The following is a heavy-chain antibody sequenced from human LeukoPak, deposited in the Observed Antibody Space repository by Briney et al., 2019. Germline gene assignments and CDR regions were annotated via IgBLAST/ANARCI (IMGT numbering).Heavy chain of an antibody. CDR3: AKDRSYLHYYGSGSYLDY. J-gene: IGHJ4*02. CDR1: GFTFSSYG. Sequence: PGGSLRLSCAASGFTFSSYGMSWVRQAPGKGLEWVSAISGSGGSTYYADSVKGRFTISKDNSKNTLYLQMNSLRAEDTAVYYCAKDRSYLHYYGSGSYLDYWGQGTLVTVSS. D-gene: IGHD3-10*01. CDR2: ISGSGGST. V-gene: IGHV3-23*01.